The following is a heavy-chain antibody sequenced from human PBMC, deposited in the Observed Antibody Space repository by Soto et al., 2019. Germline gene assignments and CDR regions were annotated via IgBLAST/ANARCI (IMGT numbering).Heavy chain of an antibody. CDR2: ITSTCSST. V-gene: IGHV3-23*01. CDR3: AKGAGGYVVSSRDF. D-gene: IGHD5-12*01. J-gene: IGHJ4*02. Sequence: EVQLLESGGGFVQPGGSLRLSCAASGFIFSNYAMTWVRQAPGEGLEWVSGITSTCSSTYYAHSVKGRFTISRDKSKNTLFLQLNSLRAADTAVYYCAKGAGGYVVSSRDFWGQGTLVSFAS. CDR1: GFIFSNYA.